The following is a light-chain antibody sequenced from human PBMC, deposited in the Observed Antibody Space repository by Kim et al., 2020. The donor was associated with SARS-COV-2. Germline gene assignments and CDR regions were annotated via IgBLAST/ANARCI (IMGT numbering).Light chain of an antibody. CDR2: RND. J-gene: IGLJ3*02. CDR1: SSNIGGNT. V-gene: IGLV1-44*01. CDR3: ATWDDRLKGVV. Sequence: GQGVTMSCTGSSSNIGGNTVTWYQQFPGTAPKVVISRNDERPSGLSDRFSGSKSGTSASLAISGLQSEDEADYYCATWDDRLKGVVFGGGTQLTVL.